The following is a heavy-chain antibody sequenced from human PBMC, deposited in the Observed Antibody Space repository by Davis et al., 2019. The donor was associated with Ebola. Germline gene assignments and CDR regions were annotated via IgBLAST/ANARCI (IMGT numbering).Heavy chain of an antibody. V-gene: IGHV3-33*01. CDR2: IWYDGSNK. J-gene: IGHJ6*02. CDR3: AREMVRYYYGMDV. D-gene: IGHD2-8*01. Sequence: GESLKISCAASGFTFSSYGMHWVRQAPGKGLEWVAVIWYDGSNKYYADSVKGRFTISRDNSKNTLYLQMNSLRAEDTAVYCCAREMVRYYYGMDVWGQGTTVTVSS. CDR1: GFTFSSYG.